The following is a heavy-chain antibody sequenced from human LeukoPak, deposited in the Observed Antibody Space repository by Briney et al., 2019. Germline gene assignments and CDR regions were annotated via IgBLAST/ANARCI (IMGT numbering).Heavy chain of an antibody. Sequence: ASLKVSCKASGYTFTGYYMNWVRQAPGQGLEWIGWVNPNSGETNYAQKFQGRVTMTRDTSITTAYMELSRLRSDDTAVYYCARAYSESYPYFDYWGQGTLVTVSS. CDR2: VNPNSGET. CDR3: ARAYSESYPYFDY. CDR1: GYTFTGYY. D-gene: IGHD1-26*01. J-gene: IGHJ4*02. V-gene: IGHV1-2*02.